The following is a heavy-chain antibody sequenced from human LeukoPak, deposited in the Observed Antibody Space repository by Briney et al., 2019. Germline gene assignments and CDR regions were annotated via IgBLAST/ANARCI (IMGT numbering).Heavy chain of an antibody. D-gene: IGHD4/OR15-4a*01. V-gene: IGHV3-49*04. Sequence: PGGSLRLSCTTSGFNFDFYAMTWVRQAPGKGLEWVGSIRSKTYGETTENAASVKGRFTISRDDSKSVAYLQMTSLKTEDTAVHYCARVGGAKEPYYYFMDVWGKGTTVTVSS. CDR3: ARVGGAKEPYYYFMDV. CDR1: GFNFDFYA. CDR2: IRSKTYGETT. J-gene: IGHJ6*03.